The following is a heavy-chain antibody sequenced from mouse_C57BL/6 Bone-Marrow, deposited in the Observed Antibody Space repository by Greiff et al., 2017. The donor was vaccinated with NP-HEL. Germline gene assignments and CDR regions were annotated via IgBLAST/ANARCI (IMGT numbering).Heavy chain of an antibody. D-gene: IGHD2-3*01. CDR1: GFNIKDDY. V-gene: IGHV14-4*01. Sequence: EVQLQQSGAELVRPGASVKLSCTASGFNIKDDYMHWVKQRPEQGLEWIGWIDPENGDTEYASKFQGKATITADTSSNTAYLQLSSLTSEDTAVYYCTTPLYDCYYEVYWGQGTTLTVSS. CDR2: IDPENGDT. CDR3: TTPLYDCYYEVY. J-gene: IGHJ2*01.